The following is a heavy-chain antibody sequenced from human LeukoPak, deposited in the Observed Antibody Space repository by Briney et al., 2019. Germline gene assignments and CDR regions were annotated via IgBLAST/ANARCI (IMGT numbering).Heavy chain of an antibody. Sequence: TGGSLRLSGAASGFSFSNYWFHWVRQAPGEGLVWVSRTNEHGTIINYADSVKGRFTISRDNAKNTLYLQMNSLRAEDTALYYCARSVPDYTRFDYWGQGALVTVSS. CDR1: GFSFSNYW. J-gene: IGHJ4*02. CDR2: TNEHGTII. V-gene: IGHV3-74*01. CDR3: ARSVPDYTRFDY. D-gene: IGHD4-11*01.